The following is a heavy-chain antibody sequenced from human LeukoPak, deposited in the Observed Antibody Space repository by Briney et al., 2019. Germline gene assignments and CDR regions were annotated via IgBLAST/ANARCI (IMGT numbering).Heavy chain of an antibody. V-gene: IGHV4-59*01. CDR2: IYYSGST. Sequence: PSETLSLTCTVSGGSISSYYWSWIRQPPGKGLEWIGYIYYSGSTNYNPSLKSRVTISVDTSKNQFSLKLTSVTAADTALYYCARDVVRGARLPGIWGQGTKVTVSS. CDR1: GGSISSYY. CDR3: ARDVVRGARLPGI. J-gene: IGHJ3*02. D-gene: IGHD6-6*01.